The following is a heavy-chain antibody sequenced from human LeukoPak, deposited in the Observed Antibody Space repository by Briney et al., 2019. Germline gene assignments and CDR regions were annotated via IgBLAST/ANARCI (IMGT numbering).Heavy chain of an antibody. V-gene: IGHV3-7*01. CDR2: IKQDGSEK. CDR1: GFTFSSYW. D-gene: IGHD4-23*01. CDR3: ARIALVGGSCFDY. Sequence: GGSLRLSCAASGFTFSSYWMSWVRQAPGKGLEWGANIKQDGSEKYYVDSVKGRFTTSRDDAKNSLYLQMNSLRAEDTAVYYCARIALVGGSCFDYWGQGTLVTVSS. J-gene: IGHJ4*02.